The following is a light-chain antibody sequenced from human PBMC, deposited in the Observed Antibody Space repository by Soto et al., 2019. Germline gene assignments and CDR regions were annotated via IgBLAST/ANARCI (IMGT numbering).Light chain of an antibody. Sequence: EMVMTQSPATLSVSPGEGATLSCKASQNVYNNVAWYQQRPGQPPTLLIYDASTRATGISARLSGSAYATEFTLTISRLQSEDFAAYFCQQCKNWPRTSGGGPKGDIK. J-gene: IGKJ4*02. CDR3: QQCKNWPRT. CDR2: DAS. CDR1: QNVYNN. V-gene: IGKV3-15*01.